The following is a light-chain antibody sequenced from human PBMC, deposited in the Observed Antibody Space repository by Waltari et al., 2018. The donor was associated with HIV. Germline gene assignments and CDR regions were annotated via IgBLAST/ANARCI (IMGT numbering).Light chain of an antibody. V-gene: IGKV3-20*01. CDR3: QHYGGSAIYT. CDR2: GAA. CDR1: QSVSSIY. J-gene: IGKJ2*01. Sequence: EIVLTQSPGTLSLSTGERATLSCRASQSVSSIYLAWYLQKPGQAPRLLIYGAANRATGVPDRFSGSGSGTDFTLIISRLEPEDFAVYYCQHYGGSAIYTFGQGTKLEIK.